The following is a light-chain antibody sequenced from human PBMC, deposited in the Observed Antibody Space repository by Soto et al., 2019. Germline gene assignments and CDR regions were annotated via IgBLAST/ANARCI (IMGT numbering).Light chain of an antibody. Sequence: EIVLTQSPATLSLFPGERATLSCRASQSVNSYLAWYQQKPGQAPRLLIYDASNRATGIPARFSGSGSGTDFTLTISSLEPEDFAVYYCQQRSNWLITFGPGTKVDIK. J-gene: IGKJ3*01. CDR3: QQRSNWLIT. CDR2: DAS. CDR1: QSVNSY. V-gene: IGKV3-11*01.